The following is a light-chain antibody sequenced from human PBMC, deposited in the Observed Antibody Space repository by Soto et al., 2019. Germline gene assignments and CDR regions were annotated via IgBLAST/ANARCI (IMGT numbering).Light chain of an antibody. J-gene: IGLJ1*01. CDR2: EVS. V-gene: IGLV2-23*02. Sequence: QSALTQPASVSGSPGQSITISCTGTSTDVGSYNLVSWYQQHPGEAPKLTIYEVSKRPSGLSNRFSGSKSDNTASLTISGLQAEDEADYYCCSYAGSLYVFGSGTKVTVL. CDR1: STDVGSYNL. CDR3: CSYAGSLYV.